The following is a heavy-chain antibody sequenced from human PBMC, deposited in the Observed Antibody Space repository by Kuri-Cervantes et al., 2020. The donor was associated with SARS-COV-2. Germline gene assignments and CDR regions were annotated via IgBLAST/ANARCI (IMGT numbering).Heavy chain of an antibody. CDR3: ARDRMESLLWFGVVGAFDI. CDR2: IYYSGST. V-gene: IGHV4-30-4*01. Sequence: SATPSLTCTVSGATISSGVYYWSWIRQPPGKGLEWIGYIYYSGSTYYNPSLKSRVTISVDTSKNQFSLKLSSVTAADTAVYYCARDRMESLLWFGVVGAFDIWGQGTMVTVSS. J-gene: IGHJ3*02. CDR1: GATISSGVYY. D-gene: IGHD3-10*01.